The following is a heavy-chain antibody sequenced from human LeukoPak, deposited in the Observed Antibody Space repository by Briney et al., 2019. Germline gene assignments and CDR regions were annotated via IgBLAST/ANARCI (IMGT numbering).Heavy chain of an antibody. CDR2: IYPGDSDT. CDR3: ARLAYYESSGSHLDY. J-gene: IGHJ4*02. D-gene: IGHD3-22*01. CDR1: GYSLTSYW. V-gene: IGHV5-51*01. Sequence: GESLKISCKSSGYSLTSYWIAWVRHMPGKGLEWMGIIYPGDSDTRYSPSFQGQVTFSADKSITTAYLQWSSLKASDTAMYYCARLAYYESSGSHLDYWGQGTLVTVPS.